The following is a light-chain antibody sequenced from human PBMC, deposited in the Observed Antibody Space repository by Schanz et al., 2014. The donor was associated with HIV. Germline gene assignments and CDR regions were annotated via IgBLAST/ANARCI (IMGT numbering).Light chain of an antibody. CDR3: LSYDSSLNGYV. Sequence: QSVLAQPPSVSGAPGQRVTISCTGSSSNLGADYDVHWYQLLPGTAPKLLIFDNTHRPSGVPDRFTGSKSGSSASLTISGLRPEDEADYYCLSYDSSLNGYVFGTGTKLTVL. CDR2: DNT. V-gene: IGLV1-40*01. J-gene: IGLJ1*01. CDR1: SSNLGADYD.